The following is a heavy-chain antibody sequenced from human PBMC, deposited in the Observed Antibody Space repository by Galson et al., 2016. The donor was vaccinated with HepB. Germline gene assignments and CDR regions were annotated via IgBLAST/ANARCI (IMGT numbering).Heavy chain of an antibody. CDR2: IRSNAYGGTT. Sequence: SLRLSCATSGFTFRDSALNWFRQAPGKGLEWVGFIRSNAYGGTTEYGASVKGRFTISRDDSESIAYLQMHSLKTEDTAVYYCTRGGAGSGSSPPHLTYWGQGTLVTVSS. D-gene: IGHD1-26*01. CDR3: TRGGAGSGSSPPHLTY. CDR1: GFTFRDSA. J-gene: IGHJ4*02. V-gene: IGHV3-49*03.